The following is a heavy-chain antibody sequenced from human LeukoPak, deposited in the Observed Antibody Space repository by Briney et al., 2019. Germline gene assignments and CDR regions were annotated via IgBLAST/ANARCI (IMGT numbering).Heavy chain of an antibody. CDR1: GFTFSSYR. J-gene: IGHJ4*02. V-gene: IGHV3-7*01. D-gene: IGHD1-26*01. Sequence: GGSLRLSCAASGFTFSSYRMSWVRQAPGKGLEWVANIKQDGSEKYYVDSVKGRFTISRDNAKNSLYLQMNSLRAEDTAVYYCARELSGSYSDYWGQGTLVTVSS. CDR3: ARELSGSYSDY. CDR2: IKQDGSEK.